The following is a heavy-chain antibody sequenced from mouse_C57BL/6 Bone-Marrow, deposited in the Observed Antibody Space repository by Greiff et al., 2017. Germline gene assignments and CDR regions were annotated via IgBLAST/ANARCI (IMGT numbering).Heavy chain of an antibody. CDR2: IYPRSGNT. V-gene: IGHV1-81*01. D-gene: IGHD1-2*01. CDR1: GYTFTSYG. J-gene: IGHJ2*01. Sequence: QVQLQQSGAELARPGASVKLSCKASGYTFTSYGISWVKQRTGQGLEWIGEIYPRSGNTYYNEKFKGKATLTADKSSSTAYMELRSLTSEDSAVYFCAGALISRDHKGGYFDYWGQGTTVTVSS. CDR3: AGALISRDHKGGYFDY.